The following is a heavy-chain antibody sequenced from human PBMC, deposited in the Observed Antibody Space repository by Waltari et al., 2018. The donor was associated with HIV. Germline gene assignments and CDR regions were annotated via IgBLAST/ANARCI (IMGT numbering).Heavy chain of an antibody. D-gene: IGHD4-17*01. CDR1: GGSVTSSTYY. J-gene: IGHJ5*02. CDR3: AGAPNGDFSWLDP. CDR2: ISYSGSA. Sequence: QLQLQESGPGLVKPSETLSLTCTVSGGSVTSSTYYWGWIRQAPGRGLEWMGAISYSGSAYDNPSLGSRVTISLDTSKNQFSLKLQSVTAADTAVYYCAGAPNGDFSWLDPWGQGTLVTVSS. V-gene: IGHV4-39*07.